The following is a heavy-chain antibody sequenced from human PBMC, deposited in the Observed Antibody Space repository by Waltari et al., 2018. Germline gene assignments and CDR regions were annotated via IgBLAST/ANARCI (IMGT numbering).Heavy chain of an antibody. D-gene: IGHD3-3*01. CDR2: IRAPKYKT. V-gene: IGHV1-18*04. CDR1: GYTFTAYG. Sequence: QVQLVQSGPEMKRPGASVKVSCKASGYTFTAYGLSWVRQAPGQGLEWMGWIRAPKYKTNYAQKCQDRATMTTDTTTSTAYMELRSLRSDDTAVYYCARRFIGAFDIWGQGTMVTVSS. J-gene: IGHJ3*02. CDR3: ARRFIGAFDI.